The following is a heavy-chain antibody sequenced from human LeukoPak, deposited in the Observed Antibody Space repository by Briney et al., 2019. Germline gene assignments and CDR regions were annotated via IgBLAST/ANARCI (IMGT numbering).Heavy chain of an antibody. Sequence: ASVKVSCKASGYTFTSYAMHWVRQAPGQRLEWMGWINAGNGNTKYSQKFQGRVTITRDTSASTAYMELSSLRSEDTAVYYCASQFGYCSSTSCGVEIDHWGQGTLVTVSS. CDR1: GYTFTSYA. D-gene: IGHD2-2*03. CDR2: INAGNGNT. J-gene: IGHJ4*02. V-gene: IGHV1-3*01. CDR3: ASQFGYCSSTSCGVEIDH.